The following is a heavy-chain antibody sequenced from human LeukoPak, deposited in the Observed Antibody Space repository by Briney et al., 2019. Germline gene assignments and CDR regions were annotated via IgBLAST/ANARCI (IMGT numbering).Heavy chain of an antibody. V-gene: IGHV1-46*01. D-gene: IGHD3-9*01. J-gene: IGHJ3*02. CDR1: GDTISTDY. CDR2: INPRGGST. CDR3: ARNWRILTGLTRNNAFDI. Sequence: KISSGASGDTISTDYMHSVRHAPRERGVWWGVINPRGGSTSYAQKFQGRVTRTEDTSTGTAYMELSSLRSEDTAVYYCARNWRILTGLTRNNAFDIWGQGTMVTVSS.